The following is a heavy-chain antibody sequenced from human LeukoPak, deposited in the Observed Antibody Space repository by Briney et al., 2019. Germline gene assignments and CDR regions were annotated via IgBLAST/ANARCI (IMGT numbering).Heavy chain of an antibody. J-gene: IGHJ4*02. V-gene: IGHV3-30-3*01. CDR2: ISYDGNNK. Sequence: GGSLRLSRAASGFTFSSYAMHWVRQAPGKGLEWVAVISYDGNNKYYADSVKGRFTISRDNSKNTLYLQMNGLRAEDTAVYYCARDPAAMYSSGWYGVLDYWGQGTLVTVSS. CDR1: GFTFSSYA. D-gene: IGHD6-19*01. CDR3: ARDPAAMYSSGWYGVLDY.